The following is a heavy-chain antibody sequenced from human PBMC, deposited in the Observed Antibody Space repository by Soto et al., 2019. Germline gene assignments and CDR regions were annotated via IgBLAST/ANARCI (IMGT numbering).Heavy chain of an antibody. D-gene: IGHD6-19*01. CDR1: GDSLRGQS. V-gene: IGHV4-34*01. CDR2: LDHSGGT. Sequence: ETLSLTSDVFGDSLRGQSWNWIRQSPGKGLEWIGELDHSGGTNYNPSLKRRAIISDDTSKNQFSLTLTSVTAADTAVYYCAREDSYGWSGESLDVWGQGTTVTFSS. CDR3: AREDSYGWSGESLDV. J-gene: IGHJ6*01.